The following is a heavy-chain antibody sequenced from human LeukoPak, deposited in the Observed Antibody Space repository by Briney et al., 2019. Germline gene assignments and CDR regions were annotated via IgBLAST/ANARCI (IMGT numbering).Heavy chain of an antibody. CDR3: ARARTSWLYFDC. CDR2: ISGNGVTT. CDR1: GFSFSGDY. V-gene: IGHV3-64*01. J-gene: IGHJ4*02. Sequence: GGSLRLSCAASGFSFSGDYIHWVRQAPGKGLEYVSAISGNGVTTHYTNSVKGRFTISRDNSKNTLYLQMNSLRVEDTAVYYCARARTSWLYFDCWGQGTLVTVSS. D-gene: IGHD6-13*01.